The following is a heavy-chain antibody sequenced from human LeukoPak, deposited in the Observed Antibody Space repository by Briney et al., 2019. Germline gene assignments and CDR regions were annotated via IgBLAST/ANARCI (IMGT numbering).Heavy chain of an antibody. CDR1: GGSLSVYY. D-gene: IGHD3-10*01. V-gene: IGHV4-34*01. CDR2: VNHSGST. CDR3: ARGRPRSYGSGSFFY. Sequence: SETLSLTCVVSGGSLSVYYWSWIRQPPGKGLEWIGEVNHSGSTNYNPSLKSRVTISVDTSKNQFSLKLTSVTAADTAVYYCARGRPRSYGSGSFFYWGQGTLVTVSS. J-gene: IGHJ4*02.